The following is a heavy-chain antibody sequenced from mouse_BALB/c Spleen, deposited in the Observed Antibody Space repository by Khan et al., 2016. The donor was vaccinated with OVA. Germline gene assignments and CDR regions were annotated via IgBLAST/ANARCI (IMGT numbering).Heavy chain of an antibody. CDR3: AGWFSY. J-gene: IGHJ3*01. CDR2: ITYSGST. Sequence: EVQLQESGPGLVKPSQSLSLTCTVTGYSLTSDYAWNWIRQFPGNKLEWMGYITYSGSTTYNPSLKSRISINREPSKNQFYQQLKSVATEDRATYSCAGWFSYWGQGTLVTVSA. CDR1: GYSLTSDYA. V-gene: IGHV3-2*02.